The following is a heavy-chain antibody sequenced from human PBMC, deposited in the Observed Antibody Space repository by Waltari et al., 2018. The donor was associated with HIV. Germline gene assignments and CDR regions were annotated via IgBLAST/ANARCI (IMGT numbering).Heavy chain of an antibody. D-gene: IGHD3-10*01. V-gene: IGHV4-59*01. Sequence: QVQLQESGPGLVKPSEPLSLPCHVSSDAIKPDYWNWIRQPPGKELEWIGYISYSGSTKYGPSLKSRVTMSLVSSKNQFSLKLRSVTAADTAVYFCARGRRWLQFHGHYYFDYWGQGTLVTVSS. CDR1: SDAIKPDY. CDR2: ISYSGST. J-gene: IGHJ4*02. CDR3: ARGRRWLQFHGHYYFDY.